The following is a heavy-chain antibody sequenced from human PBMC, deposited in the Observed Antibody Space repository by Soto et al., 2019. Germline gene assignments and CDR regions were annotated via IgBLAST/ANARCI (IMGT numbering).Heavy chain of an antibody. V-gene: IGHV3-23*01. D-gene: IGHD2-21*02. CDR2: FSGGGGGT. J-gene: IGHJ4*02. CDR1: GFSFSRYG. CDR3: AKHMTAYGPRALDS. Sequence: PXGFLRLSFAASGFSFSRYGMSWVRQAPGKGLKWISAFSGGGGGTDYAASVKGRFTISRDDSKNTLFLQMSSLRADDTAVYYCAKHMTAYGPRALDSWGQGTLVTVSS.